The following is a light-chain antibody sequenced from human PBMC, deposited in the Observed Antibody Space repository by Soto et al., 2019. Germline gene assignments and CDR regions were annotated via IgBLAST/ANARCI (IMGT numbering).Light chain of an antibody. J-gene: IGKJ4*01. Sequence: EIVLTQSPGTLSLSPGQRATLSCRASESISRDYLAWYQQRLGQAPRLLIYGASSGATGIPDRFSGSGSGTDFTLTISRLEPEDFAVYYCQHRSNWPLTFGGGTKVEIK. CDR3: QHRSNWPLT. CDR2: GAS. CDR1: ESISRDY. V-gene: IGKV3D-20*02.